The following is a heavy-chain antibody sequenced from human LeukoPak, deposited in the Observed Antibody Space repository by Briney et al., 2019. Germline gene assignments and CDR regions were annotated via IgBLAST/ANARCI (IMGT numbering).Heavy chain of an antibody. CDR3: AKAFPLSGSGIYYVSILFDP. Sequence: GGSLRLSCAASGFTFSTYGMQWVRQAPGKGVEGVAIIWHDGDRKYYADSVKGRFNISRDNYKNRLYMEMNSLRADDTSVYYCAKAFPLSGSGIYYVSILFDPRGQGTLLAVSS. V-gene: IGHV3-33*06. D-gene: IGHD3-10*01. J-gene: IGHJ5*02. CDR2: IWHDGDRK. CDR1: GFTFSTYG.